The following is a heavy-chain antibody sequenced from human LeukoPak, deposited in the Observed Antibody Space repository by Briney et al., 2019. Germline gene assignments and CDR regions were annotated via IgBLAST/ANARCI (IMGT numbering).Heavy chain of an antibody. J-gene: IGHJ3*02. Sequence: ASVKVSFKASRYTFTSYGISWVRQAPGQGLEWVGWISAYNGNTNYAQKLQGRVTMTTDTSTSTAYMELRSLRSDDTAVYYCARDLGVFHYYDSSGYYAAAFDIWGQGTMVTVSS. CDR2: ISAYNGNT. CDR3: ARDLGVFHYYDSSGYYAAAFDI. CDR1: RYTFTSYG. V-gene: IGHV1-18*01. D-gene: IGHD3-22*01.